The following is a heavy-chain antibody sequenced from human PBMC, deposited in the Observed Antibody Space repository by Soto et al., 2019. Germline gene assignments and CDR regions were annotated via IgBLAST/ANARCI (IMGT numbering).Heavy chain of an antibody. CDR1: GFTFSSYS. CDR2: ISSSSRTI. CDR3: ARDNKKTALWFGESYGMDV. D-gene: IGHD3-10*01. J-gene: IGHJ6*02. Sequence: GGSLRLSCAASGFTFSSYSMNWVRQAPGKGLNWVSYISSSSRTIYYEDSVKGRFTISRDNAKNSLYLQMNSLRNEDTAVYYCARDNKKTALWFGESYGMDVWGQGTTVTVSS. V-gene: IGHV3-48*02.